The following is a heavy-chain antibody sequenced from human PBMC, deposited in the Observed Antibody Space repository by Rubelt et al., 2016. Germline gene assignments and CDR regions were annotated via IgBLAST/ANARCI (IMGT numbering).Heavy chain of an antibody. V-gene: IGHV3-48*04. CDR2: ISSSSSTI. CDR3: ATPPGVGKY. D-gene: IGHD2-8*01. Sequence: QAPGKGLEWVSYISSSSSTIYYADSVKGRFTISRDNAKNSLYLQMNSLRAEDTAVYYCATPPGVGKYWGQGTLVTVSS. J-gene: IGHJ4*02.